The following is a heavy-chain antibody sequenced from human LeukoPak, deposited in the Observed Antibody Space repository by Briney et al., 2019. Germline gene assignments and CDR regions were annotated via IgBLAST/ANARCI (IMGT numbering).Heavy chain of an antibody. CDR1: GFTFSSYS. CDR2: ISSSSSYI. Sequence: PGGSLRLSCAASGFTFSSYSMNWVRQAPGRGLEWVSSISSSSSYIYYADSVKGRFTISRDNSKNTLSLQMNSLRADDTAVYYCGRDGDSSGYFYFDNWGQGTLVTVSS. CDR3: GRDGDSSGYFYFDN. V-gene: IGHV3-21*01. D-gene: IGHD3-22*01. J-gene: IGHJ4*02.